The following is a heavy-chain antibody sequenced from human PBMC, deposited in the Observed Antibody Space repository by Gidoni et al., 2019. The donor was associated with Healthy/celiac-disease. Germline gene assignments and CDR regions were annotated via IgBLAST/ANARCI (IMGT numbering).Heavy chain of an antibody. V-gene: IGHV3-43*01. CDR2: ISWDGGST. CDR1: GFTFDDYT. D-gene: IGHD3-10*01. Sequence: EVQLVESGGVVVQPGGSLRLSCEASGFTFDDYTMHWVRQAPGKGLEWVSLISWDGGSTYYADSVKGRFTISRDNSKNSLYLQMNSLRTEDTALYYCAKGDVFLFDYWGQGTLVTVSS. CDR3: AKGDVFLFDY. J-gene: IGHJ4*02.